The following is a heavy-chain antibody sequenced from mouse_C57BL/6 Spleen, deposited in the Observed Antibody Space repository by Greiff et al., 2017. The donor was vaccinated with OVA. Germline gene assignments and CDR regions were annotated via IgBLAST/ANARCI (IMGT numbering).Heavy chain of an antibody. CDR1: GFTFSSYA. D-gene: IGHD2-5*01. CDR3: ARGRTYYSNYGYAMDY. J-gene: IGHJ4*01. V-gene: IGHV5-4*01. Sequence: EVQGVESGGGLVKPGGSLKLSCAASGFTFSSYAMSWVRQTPDKRLEWVATISDGGSYTYYPDNVKGRFTISRDNAKNNLYLQMGHLKSEDTAMYYCARGRTYYSNYGYAMDYWGQGTSVTVSS. CDR2: ISDGGSYT.